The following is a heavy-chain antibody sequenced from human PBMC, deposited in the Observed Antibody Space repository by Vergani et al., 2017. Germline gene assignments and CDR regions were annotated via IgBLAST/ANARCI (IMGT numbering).Heavy chain of an antibody. CDR1: GFTFSSCA. J-gene: IGHJ3*02. CDR2: ISGSGGST. CDR3: AKAERRHIVVVPAASPGAFDI. D-gene: IGHD2-2*01. Sequence: EVQLLESGGGLVQPGGSLRLSCAASGFTFSSCAMSWVRQAPGKGLEWVSAISGSGGSTYYADSVKGRFTISRDNSKNTLYLQMNSLRAEDTAVYYCAKAERRHIVVVPAASPGAFDIWGQGTMVTVSS. V-gene: IGHV3-23*01.